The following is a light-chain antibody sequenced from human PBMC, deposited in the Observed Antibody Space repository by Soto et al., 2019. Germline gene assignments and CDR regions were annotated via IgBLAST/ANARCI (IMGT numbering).Light chain of an antibody. Sequence: DIQMTQSPSTLSASVGDRVTIPCRASQSISSWLAWYQQKPGKAPNLLIYDASSLETGVPSRFSGSGSGTEFTLTISSLQPDDFATYYCQHYNSYGTFGQGTKVDIK. CDR3: QHYNSYGT. J-gene: IGKJ1*01. CDR1: QSISSW. V-gene: IGKV1-5*01. CDR2: DAS.